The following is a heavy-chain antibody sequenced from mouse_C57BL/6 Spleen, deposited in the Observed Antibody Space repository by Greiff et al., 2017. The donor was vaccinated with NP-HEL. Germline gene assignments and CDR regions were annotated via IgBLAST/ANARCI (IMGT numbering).Heavy chain of an antibody. D-gene: IGHD2-5*01. Sequence: EVKLMESGGDLVKPGGSLKLSCAASGFTFSSYGMSWVRQTPDKRLEWVATISSGGSYTYYPDSVKGRFTISKDNATNTLYLQMSSLKSEDTAMYYCARRGYSNNAMDYWGQGTSVTVSS. CDR2: ISSGGSYT. J-gene: IGHJ4*01. CDR3: ARRGYSNNAMDY. CDR1: GFTFSSYG. V-gene: IGHV5-6*02.